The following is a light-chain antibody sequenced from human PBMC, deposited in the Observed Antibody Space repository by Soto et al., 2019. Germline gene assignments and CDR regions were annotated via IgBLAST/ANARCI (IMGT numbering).Light chain of an antibody. V-gene: IGKV1-5*01. CDR1: ESISTW. J-gene: IGKJ1*01. CDR3: QQYTGT. CDR2: DAS. Sequence: DIQMTQSPSTLSASVGDRVTITCRASESISTWLAWYQQKPGRAPKLLIYDASNLESGVPSRFSGSSSGTEFNLTIDSVPPDDFATYYCQQYTGTFGQGTRVDIK.